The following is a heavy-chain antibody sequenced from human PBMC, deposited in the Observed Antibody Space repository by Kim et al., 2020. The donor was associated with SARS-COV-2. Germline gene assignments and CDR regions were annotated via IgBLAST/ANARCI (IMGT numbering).Heavy chain of an antibody. D-gene: IGHD3-10*01. V-gene: IGHV3-23*03. CDR3: AKEGSGVFYPMEV. J-gene: IGHJ6*02. Sequence: GGSLRLSCAASGFTFSSYAMSWVRQAPGKGLEWVSNIYSGGSTYYAESVKSRFTISRDNSTNTQYLQMNSRRAEETACDYCAKEGSGVFYPMEVWGQGTTVTVSS. CDR1: GFTFSSYA. CDR2: IYSGGST.